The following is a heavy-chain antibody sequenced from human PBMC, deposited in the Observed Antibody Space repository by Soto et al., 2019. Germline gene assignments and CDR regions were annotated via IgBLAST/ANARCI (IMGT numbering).Heavy chain of an antibody. CDR3: ARYFRGSGRYFFDY. CDR2: IDTDGSTT. D-gene: IGHD6-19*01. CDR1: GFTFSNYW. V-gene: IGHV3-74*01. Sequence: GGSLRLACATSGFTFSNYWMHWVRQVAGRGLVWVSRIDTDGSTTSYADFAKGRFTISRDNAKDSLYLQMNSLRGEDTAVYYCARYFRGSGRYFFDYWGQGTLVTVSS. J-gene: IGHJ4*02.